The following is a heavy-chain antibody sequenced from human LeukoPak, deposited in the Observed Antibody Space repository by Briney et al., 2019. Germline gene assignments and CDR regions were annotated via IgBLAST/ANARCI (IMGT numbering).Heavy chain of an antibody. Sequence: SVKVSCKASGGTFSSYAISWVRQAPGQGLEWMGGIIPIFGTANYAQKFQGRVTITADESTSTAYMELSSLRSEDTAVYYCARAGTYCGGDCYYDAFDIWGQGTMVTVSS. CDR3: ARAGTYCGGDCYYDAFDI. D-gene: IGHD2-21*02. CDR2: IIPIFGTA. CDR1: GGTFSSYA. V-gene: IGHV1-69*13. J-gene: IGHJ3*02.